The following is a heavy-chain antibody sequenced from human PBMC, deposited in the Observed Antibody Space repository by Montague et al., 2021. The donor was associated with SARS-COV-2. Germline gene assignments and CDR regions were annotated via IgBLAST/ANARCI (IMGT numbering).Heavy chain of an antibody. CDR3: ARGHLSVSMIVVVFTSASYYFDY. Sequence: SETLSLTCGVYGGSFGDDHWSWIRQPPGKGLEWIGDIKQSGSTNYIPSLKSRVTISVDTSRNQFSLKLTSVTAADTAVYFCARGHLSVSMIVVVFTSASYYFDYWGQGALVTVSS. CDR2: IKQSGST. D-gene: IGHD3-22*01. V-gene: IGHV4-34*01. CDR1: GGSFGDDH. J-gene: IGHJ4*02.